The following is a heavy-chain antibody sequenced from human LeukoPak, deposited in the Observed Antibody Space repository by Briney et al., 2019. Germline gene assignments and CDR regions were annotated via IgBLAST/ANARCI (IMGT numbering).Heavy chain of an antibody. CDR3: ARKDGYSYGSPDY. CDR2: ISSSSSTI. Sequence: GGSLRLSCAASGFNFSSYSMNWVRQAPGKGLEWVSYISSSSSTIYYADSVKGRFTISRDNAKNSLYLQMNSLRAEDTAVYYCARKDGYSYGSPDYWGQGTLVTVSS. CDR1: GFNFSSYS. J-gene: IGHJ4*02. V-gene: IGHV3-48*04. D-gene: IGHD5-18*01.